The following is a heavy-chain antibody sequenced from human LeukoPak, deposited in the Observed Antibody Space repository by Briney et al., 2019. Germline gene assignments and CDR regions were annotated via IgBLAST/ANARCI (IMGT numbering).Heavy chain of an antibody. CDR1: GFTFSTYA. CDR2: ISTSGRST. V-gene: IGHV3-23*01. J-gene: IGHJ4*02. D-gene: IGHD6-13*01. Sequence: GGSLRLSCAASGFTFSTYAMSWVRQAPGKGLEWVSTISTSGRSTYYADSVKGRFTISRDNSKNTLFLQMNSPRAEDTAVYYCAKGSGKAGNWGQGTLVTVSS. CDR3: AKGSGKAGN.